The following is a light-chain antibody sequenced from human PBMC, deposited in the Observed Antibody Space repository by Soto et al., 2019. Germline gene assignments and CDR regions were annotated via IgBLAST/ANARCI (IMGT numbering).Light chain of an antibody. CDR3: QQYGSSSYT. CDR2: GAS. J-gene: IGKJ2*01. V-gene: IGKV3-15*01. Sequence: EILMTQSQATLSFSPGERATLSCRASQSISSNVAWYQQKPGQAPRLLIYGASTRATGVPARFSGGGSGTEFTLTISRLEPEDFAVYYCQQYGSSSYTFGQGTKLEIK. CDR1: QSISSN.